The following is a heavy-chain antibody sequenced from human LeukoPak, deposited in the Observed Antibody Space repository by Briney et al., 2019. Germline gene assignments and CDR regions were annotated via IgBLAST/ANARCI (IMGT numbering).Heavy chain of an antibody. CDR3: AREGAVDTAMGA. D-gene: IGHD5-18*01. CDR2: IYTSGST. V-gene: IGHV4-61*02. J-gene: IGHJ4*02. CDR1: GGSISSGSYY. Sequence: PSQTLSLTCTVSGGSISSGSYYWSWIRQPAGKGLEWIGRIYTSGSTNYNPSLKSRVTISVDTSKNQFSLKLSSVTAADTAVYYCAREGAVDTAMGAWGQGTLVTVSS.